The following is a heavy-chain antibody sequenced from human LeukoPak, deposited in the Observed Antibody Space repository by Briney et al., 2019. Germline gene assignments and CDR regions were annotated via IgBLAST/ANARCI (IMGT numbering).Heavy chain of an antibody. CDR1: GFTFSSYA. D-gene: IGHD3-22*01. J-gene: IGHJ4*02. CDR3: ARDLTTPGFDY. Sequence: PGGSLRLSCAASGFTFSSYAMHWVRQAPGKGLEWVAVISYDGSNKYYADSVKGRFTISRDNSKNTLYLQMNSLRAEDTAVYYCARDLTTPGFDYWGQGTLVTVSS. CDR2: ISYDGSNK. V-gene: IGHV3-30-3*01.